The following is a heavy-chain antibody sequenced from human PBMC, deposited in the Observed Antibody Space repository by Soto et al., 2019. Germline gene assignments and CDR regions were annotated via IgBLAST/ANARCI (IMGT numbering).Heavy chain of an antibody. CDR3: ARDPSGTQIDY. CDR1: GFNFSSYG. CDR2: IWYDGSNK. V-gene: IGHV3-33*01. Sequence: GGSLRLSCAASGFNFSSYGMHWVRQAPGKGLDWVAVIWYDGSNKYYADFVKGRCTISRDNSKNTLYLQMHSLRAEERPGYYCARDPSGTQIDYWGQGSLVTVSS. J-gene: IGHJ4*02.